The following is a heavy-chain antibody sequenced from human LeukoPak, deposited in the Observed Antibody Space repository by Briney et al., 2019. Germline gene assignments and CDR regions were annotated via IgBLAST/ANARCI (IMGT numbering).Heavy chain of an antibody. V-gene: IGHV3-48*03. Sequence: GSLRLSCAASGFPFSNYEMNWVRQAPGKGREWVSHISSSGNTIYYADSVKDRFTISRDNAKNSLYLQMNSLRAEDTAVYYCARGRVNRHWGQGTLVTVSS. CDR2: ISSSGNTI. CDR1: GFPFSNYE. D-gene: IGHD1-14*01. CDR3: ARGRVNRH. J-gene: IGHJ4*02.